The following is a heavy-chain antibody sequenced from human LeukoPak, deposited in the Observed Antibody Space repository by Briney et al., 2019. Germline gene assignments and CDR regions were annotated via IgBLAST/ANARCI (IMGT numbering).Heavy chain of an antibody. CDR3: AGGDYDFWSGYYRGFDY. J-gene: IGHJ4*02. CDR1: GFTFSSYE. V-gene: IGHV3-48*03. Sequence: GGSLRLSCAASGFTFSSYEMNWVRQAPGKGLEWVSYISSSGSTIYYADSVKGRFTISRDNAKNSLYLQMNSLRDTAVYYCAGGDYDFWSGYYRGFDYWGQGTLVTVSS. D-gene: IGHD3-3*01. CDR2: ISSSGSTI.